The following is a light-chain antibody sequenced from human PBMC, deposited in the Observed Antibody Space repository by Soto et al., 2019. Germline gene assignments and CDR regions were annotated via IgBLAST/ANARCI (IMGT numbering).Light chain of an antibody. CDR1: QSVSSY. CDR3: QQRGNWPSLT. J-gene: IGKJ4*01. CDR2: DSS. V-gene: IGKV3-11*01. Sequence: EIVLTQSPATLSLSPGERATLSCRASQSVSSYLAWYQQKPGQAPRLLIYDSSSRATGIPARFSGSGSGTDFTLTISSLEPEDXAVYYCQQRGNWPSLTFGGGTKVEIK.